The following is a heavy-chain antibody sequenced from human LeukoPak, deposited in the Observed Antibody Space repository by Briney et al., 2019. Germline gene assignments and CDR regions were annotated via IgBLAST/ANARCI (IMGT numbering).Heavy chain of an antibody. D-gene: IGHD3-16*02. V-gene: IGHV4-38-2*01. CDR3: ARSMVGGVIVIVY. J-gene: IGHJ4*02. CDR1: GYSISSGYY. CDR2: IYHGGST. Sequence: KPSETLSLTCAVSGYSISSGYYWGWIRQPPGKGLEWIGSIYHGGSTYYNPSLKSRVTISVDTSKNQFSLKLSSVTAADTAVYYCARSMVGGVIVIVYWGQGTLVTVSS.